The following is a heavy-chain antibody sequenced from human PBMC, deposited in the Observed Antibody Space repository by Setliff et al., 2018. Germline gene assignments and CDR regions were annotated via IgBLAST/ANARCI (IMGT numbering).Heavy chain of an antibody. V-gene: IGHV4-39*07. Sequence: SETLSLTCTVSGGSINSMSYYWGWIRQPPGKGLEWIGSIYHSGSSYYNPSLRSRVTISVDTSKNQFSLILRSVTAADTAVYYCARERAYDGINYYGMDVWGQGTTVTVSS. D-gene: IGHD3-22*01. CDR1: GGSINSMSYY. CDR3: ARERAYDGINYYGMDV. J-gene: IGHJ6*01. CDR2: IYHSGSS.